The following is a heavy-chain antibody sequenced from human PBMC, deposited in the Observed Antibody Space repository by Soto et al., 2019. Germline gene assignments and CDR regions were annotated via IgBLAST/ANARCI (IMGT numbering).Heavy chain of an antibody. J-gene: IGHJ4*02. CDR3: ARDLGGSYYAPVDY. V-gene: IGHV1-18*01. CDR2: ISAYNGNT. CDR1: GYTFTSYG. D-gene: IGHD1-26*01. Sequence: QVQLVQSGAEVKKPGASVKVSCKASGYTFTSYGISWVRQAPAQGLEWMGWISAYNGNTKYAQKLQGRVTTTTDTXXSTAYMELRSLRSDDTAVYYCARDLGGSYYAPVDYWGQGTLVTVSS.